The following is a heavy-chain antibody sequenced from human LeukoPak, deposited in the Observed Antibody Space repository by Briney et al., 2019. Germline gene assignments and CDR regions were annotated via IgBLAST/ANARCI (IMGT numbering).Heavy chain of an antibody. D-gene: IGHD6-13*01. V-gene: IGHV1-69*13. CDR2: IIPIFGTA. J-gene: IGHJ6*03. CDR1: GGTFSSYA. Sequence: ASVKVSCKASGGTFSSYAISWVRQAPGQGLEWMGGIIPIFGTANYAQKFQGRVTITADESTSTAYMELSSLRSEDTAVYYCARGRYSSSWYYYYYYMDVWGKGTTVTISS. CDR3: ARGRYSSSWYYYYYYMDV.